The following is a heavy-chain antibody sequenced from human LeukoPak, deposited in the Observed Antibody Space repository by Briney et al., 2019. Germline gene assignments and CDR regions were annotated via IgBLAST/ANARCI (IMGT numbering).Heavy chain of an antibody. CDR3: ARGGSRGYYSVY. Sequence: GGSLRLSCAASGFTFSSYAMHWVRQAPGKGLEWVAVISYDGSNKYYADSVKGRFTISRDNSKNTLYLQMNSLRAEDTAVYYCARGGSRGYYSVYWGQGTLVTVSS. J-gene: IGHJ4*02. CDR1: GFTFSSYA. CDR2: ISYDGSNK. D-gene: IGHD3-22*01. V-gene: IGHV3-30-3*01.